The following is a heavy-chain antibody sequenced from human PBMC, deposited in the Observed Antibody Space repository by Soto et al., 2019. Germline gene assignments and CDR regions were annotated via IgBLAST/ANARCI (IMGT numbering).Heavy chain of an antibody. J-gene: IGHJ3*02. Sequence: PSETLSLICTVSGGSISSSSYYWGWIRQPPGKGQERIGSIYESGGTYYNPSLKSRVTISVDTSKNQFSLKLSSVTAADTAVYYCATTGGDYHDSSGYQLGNAAFDIWGQGTMVTVSS. D-gene: IGHD3-22*01. V-gene: IGHV4-39*01. CDR1: GGSISSSSYY. CDR2: IYESGGT. CDR3: ATTGGDYHDSSGYQLGNAAFDI.